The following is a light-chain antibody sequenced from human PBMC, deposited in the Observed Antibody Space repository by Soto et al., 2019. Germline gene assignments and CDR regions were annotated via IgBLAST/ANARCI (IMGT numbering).Light chain of an antibody. V-gene: IGKV3-11*01. CDR2: DAS. Sequence: EIVLTQSPATLSLSPGERATLSCRASQSVYSYLAWYQQKPGQAPRLLIYDASNRATGIPARFSGSGSGTDFTLTIGSLEPEDSAVYYCQQRSSWPLTFGGGTKVEI. CDR1: QSVYSY. J-gene: IGKJ4*01. CDR3: QQRSSWPLT.